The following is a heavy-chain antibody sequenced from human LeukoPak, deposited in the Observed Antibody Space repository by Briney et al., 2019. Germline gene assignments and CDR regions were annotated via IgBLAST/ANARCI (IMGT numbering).Heavy chain of an antibody. D-gene: IGHD2-21*01. Sequence: GGSLRLSCAASGFSFSGYAMSWVRQAPGKGLEWVSYITGSDGRTWYPDSVKGRLTISRDNSKNMLYLQMNNLRAEDTAVYYCARDRRFPDDVFDIWGQGTMVTVSS. CDR2: ITGSDGRT. CDR1: GFSFSGYA. J-gene: IGHJ3*02. V-gene: IGHV3-23*01. CDR3: ARDRRFPDDVFDI.